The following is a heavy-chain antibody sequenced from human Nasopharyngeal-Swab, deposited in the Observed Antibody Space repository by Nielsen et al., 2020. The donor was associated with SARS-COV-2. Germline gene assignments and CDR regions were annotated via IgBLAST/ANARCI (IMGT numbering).Heavy chain of an antibody. Sequence: SETLSLTCTVSGDSISSTSYYWGWIRQPPGKGLEWIGSDYYTGSTYYNPSLKSRVSISVDTSKNQFSLKVSSVTAADTAVYYCAGRGIAVAGYDAFDIWGQGTMVTVSS. D-gene: IGHD6-19*01. J-gene: IGHJ3*02. CDR3: AGRGIAVAGYDAFDI. CDR1: GDSISSTSYY. V-gene: IGHV4-39*01. CDR2: DYYTGST.